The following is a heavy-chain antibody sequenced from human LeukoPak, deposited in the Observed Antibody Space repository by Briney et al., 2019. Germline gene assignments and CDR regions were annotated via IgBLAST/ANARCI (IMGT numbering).Heavy chain of an antibody. Sequence: SETLSLTCTVSGGSISSYYWSWIRQPPGKGLEWIGYIYYSGSTNYNPSLKSRVTISVDTSKNQFSLKLSSVTAADTAVYYCAAYYYDSSGYYRLMNYWGQGTLATVSS. CDR3: AAYYYDSSGYYRLMNY. CDR2: IYYSGST. V-gene: IGHV4-59*08. D-gene: IGHD3-22*01. CDR1: GGSISSYY. J-gene: IGHJ4*02.